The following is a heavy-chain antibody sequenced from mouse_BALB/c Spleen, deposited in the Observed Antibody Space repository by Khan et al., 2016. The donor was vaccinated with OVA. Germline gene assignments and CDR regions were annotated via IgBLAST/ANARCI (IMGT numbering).Heavy chain of an antibody. J-gene: IGHJ4*01. CDR2: ITYSGNI. Sequence: EVQLQESGPSLVKPSQTLSLTCSVTGDSITSGFWNWIRKFPGNKFEYLGYITYSGNIYYNPSLKSRISITRDTSKSQYYQQLNSVTTEDTATYYCARSYGSWAMDYWGQGTSVTVSS. CDR3: ARSYGSWAMDY. V-gene: IGHV3-8*02. D-gene: IGHD1-1*01. CDR1: GDSITSGF.